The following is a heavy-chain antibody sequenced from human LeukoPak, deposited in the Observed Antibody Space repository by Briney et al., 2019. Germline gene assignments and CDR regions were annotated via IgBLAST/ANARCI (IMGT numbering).Heavy chain of an antibody. D-gene: IGHD1-20*01. J-gene: IGHJ4*02. V-gene: IGHV3-66*04. CDR1: GFTVSSNY. Sequence: GGSLRLSCAASGFTVSSNYMSWVRQAPGKGLEWVSVIYSDGSTYYADSVEGRFTISRDNSKNTLYLQMNSLRAEDTAVYYCARRYNWNYVDYWGQGTLVTVSS. CDR2: IYSDGST. CDR3: ARRYNWNYVDY.